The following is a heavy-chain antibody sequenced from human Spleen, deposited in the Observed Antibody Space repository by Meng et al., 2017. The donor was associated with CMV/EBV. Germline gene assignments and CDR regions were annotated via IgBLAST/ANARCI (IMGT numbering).Heavy chain of an antibody. CDR2: IYHSGST. CDR3: ARTGGYCSSTSCSNWFDP. J-gene: IGHJ5*02. Sequence: SISSSNLWTWVRQVPGKGLEWIGEIYHSGSTNYNPSLKSRVTISVDKFKNQFSLKLSSVTAADTAVYYCARTGGYCSSTSCSNWFDPWGQGTLVTVSS. V-gene: IGHV4-4*02. D-gene: IGHD2-2*01. CDR1: SISSSNL.